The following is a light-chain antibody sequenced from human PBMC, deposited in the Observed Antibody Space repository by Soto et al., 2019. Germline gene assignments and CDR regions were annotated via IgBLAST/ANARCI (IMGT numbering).Light chain of an antibody. Sequence: QSALTQPASVSGSPGQSITISCTGTSSDVGGYNYVSWHQQHPGKAPILIIYEVSNRPSGISNRFSGPKSGSTASLTISGLQPEDEADYYCSSYTSTSTLYVFGTGTKVTVL. J-gene: IGLJ1*01. V-gene: IGLV2-14*03. CDR2: EVS. CDR3: SSYTSTSTLYV. CDR1: SSDVGGYNY.